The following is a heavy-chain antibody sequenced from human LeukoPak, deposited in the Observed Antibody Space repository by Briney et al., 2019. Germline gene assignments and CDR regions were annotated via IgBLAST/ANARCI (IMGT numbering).Heavy chain of an antibody. D-gene: IGHD6-13*01. CDR2: LNEDGSEK. J-gene: IGHJ4*02. CDR1: GFTFSNYW. CDR3: ARDVTAAAGITLWTYRKRRGRYFDY. Sequence: PGGSLRLSCAASGFTFSNYWMAWARQAPGKGLEWVANLNEDGSEKHYVDSVEGRFTISRDNAKNSLFLQLNSLRVEDTAVYYCARDVTAAAGITLWTYRKRRGRYFDYWGQGTLVTVSS. V-gene: IGHV3-7*01.